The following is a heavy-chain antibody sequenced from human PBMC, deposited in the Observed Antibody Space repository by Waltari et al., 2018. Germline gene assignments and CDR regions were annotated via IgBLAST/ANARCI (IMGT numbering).Heavy chain of an antibody. CDR1: GGSISSGGYS. Sequence: QLQLQESGSGLVKPSQTLSLTCAVSGGSISSGGYSWSWIRQPPGKGLEWIGYIYHSGSTYNNRSLKSRVTISVDRSKNQFALKRSSVTAADTAVYYCARGSASYGAFDIWGQGTMVTVSS. D-gene: IGHD5-18*01. CDR2: IYHSGST. J-gene: IGHJ3*02. V-gene: IGHV4-30-2*01. CDR3: ARGSASYGAFDI.